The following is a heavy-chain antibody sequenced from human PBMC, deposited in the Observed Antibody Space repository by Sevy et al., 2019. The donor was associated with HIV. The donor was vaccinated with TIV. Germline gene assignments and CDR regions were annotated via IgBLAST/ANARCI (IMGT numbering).Heavy chain of an antibody. V-gene: IGHV1-46*01. CDR3: VRADPAQHFDS. CDR1: GDTFTNYY. CDR2: INPDGDSA. J-gene: IGHJ4*02. Sequence: ASVKVSCEASGDTFTNYYMDWVRQAPGQGLEWMGIINPDGDSANYTQQFQGRVTMTRDTSTSTVYMELSSLRSDDTAVYYCVRADPAQHFDSWGQGTLVTVSS.